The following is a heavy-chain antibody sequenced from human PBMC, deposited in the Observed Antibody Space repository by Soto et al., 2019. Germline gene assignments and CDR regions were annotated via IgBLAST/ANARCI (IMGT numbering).Heavy chain of an antibody. CDR2: IYYSGST. Sequence: PSETLSLTCTVSGGSISSGGYYWSWIRQHPGKGLEWIGYIYYSGSTYYNPSLKSRVTISVDTSKNQFSLKLSSVTAADTAVYYCATSETGTLFDYWGQGTLVTVSS. V-gene: IGHV4-31*03. CDR3: ATSETGTLFDY. J-gene: IGHJ4*02. CDR1: GGSISSGGYY. D-gene: IGHD1-1*01.